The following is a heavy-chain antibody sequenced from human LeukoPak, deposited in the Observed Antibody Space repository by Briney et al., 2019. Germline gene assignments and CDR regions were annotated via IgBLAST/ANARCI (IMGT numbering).Heavy chain of an antibody. CDR3: ARTPLPTVTTGYYYYMDV. V-gene: IGHV1-46*01. J-gene: IGHJ6*03. D-gene: IGHD4-17*01. CDR2: ISPSGGST. Sequence: ASVKVSCKASGYTFTSYYMHWVRQAPGQGLEWMGIISPSGGSTSYAQKFPGRVTMTRDTSTSTVYMELSSLRSEDTAVYYCARTPLPTVTTGYYYYMDVWGKGTTVTVSS. CDR1: GYTFTSYY.